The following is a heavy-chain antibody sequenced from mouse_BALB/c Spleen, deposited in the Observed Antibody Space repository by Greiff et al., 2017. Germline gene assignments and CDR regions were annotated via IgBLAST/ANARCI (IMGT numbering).Heavy chain of an antibody. CDR3: ARYGYDEGNAMDY. CDR1: GYAFSSSW. CDR2: IYPGDGDT. J-gene: IGHJ4*01. D-gene: IGHD2-2*01. V-gene: IGHV1-82*01. Sequence: VQLQESGPELVKPGASVKISCKASGYAFSSSWMNWVKQRPGQGLEWIGRIYPGDGDTNYNGKFKGKATLTADKSSSTAYMQLSSLTSEDSAVYFCARYGYDEGNAMDYWGQGTSVTVSS.